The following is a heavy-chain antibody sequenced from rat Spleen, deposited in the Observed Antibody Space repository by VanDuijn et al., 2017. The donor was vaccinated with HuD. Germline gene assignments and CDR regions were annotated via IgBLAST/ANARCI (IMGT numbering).Heavy chain of an antibody. D-gene: IGHD1-12*02. J-gene: IGHJ2*01. CDR3: AKEKYDGRYFVDY. CDR2: ISYDGSST. Sequence: APTKGLEWVATISYDGSSTYYRDSVKGRFTISRDNAKTPLYLQMESLSSEDTATYYCAKEKYDGRYFVDYWGQVVMVTVSS. V-gene: IGHV5-29*01.